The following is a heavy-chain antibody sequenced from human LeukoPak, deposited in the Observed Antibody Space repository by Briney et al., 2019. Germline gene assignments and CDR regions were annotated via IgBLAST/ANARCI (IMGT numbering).Heavy chain of an antibody. D-gene: IGHD5-12*01. CDR1: GYTFTSYA. CDR3: ARDVVATISPGY. Sequence: ASVTVSCKASGYTFTSYAIHWVRQAPGQGLEWMGWINPNSGGTNYAQKFQGRVTMTRDTSISTAYMELSRLRSDDTAVYYCARDVVATISPGYWGQGTLVTVSS. CDR2: INPNSGGT. J-gene: IGHJ4*02. V-gene: IGHV1-2*02.